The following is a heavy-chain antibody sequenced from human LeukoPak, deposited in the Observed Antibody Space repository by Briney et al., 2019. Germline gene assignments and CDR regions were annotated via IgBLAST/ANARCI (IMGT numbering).Heavy chain of an antibody. CDR3: VAVPKA. CDR1: GFTFDSSY. V-gene: IGHV3-74*01. D-gene: IGHD4-17*01. Sequence: PGFSLRLSCAPSGFTFDSSYMHWVRQVPGKGLVWISRINTYGSNTNYAHSVKGRFTISRDNAQNTLYLQMNSLRAEDTAVYYCVAVPKAWGQGTLVTVCS. J-gene: IGHJ4*02. CDR2: INTYGSNT.